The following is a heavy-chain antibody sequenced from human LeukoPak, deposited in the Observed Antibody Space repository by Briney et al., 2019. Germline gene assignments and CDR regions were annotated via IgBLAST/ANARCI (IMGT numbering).Heavy chain of an antibody. CDR3: AKASYCSGGSCYSHFDY. D-gene: IGHD2-15*01. Sequence: GGSPRLSCAASEFTFSIYAMSWVRQAPGKGLEWVSAISGSGGSTYYADSVKGRFTISRDNSKNTLYLQMNSLRAEDTAVYYCAKASYCSGGSCYSHFDYWGQGTLVTVSS. J-gene: IGHJ4*02. CDR2: ISGSGGST. V-gene: IGHV3-23*01. CDR1: EFTFSIYA.